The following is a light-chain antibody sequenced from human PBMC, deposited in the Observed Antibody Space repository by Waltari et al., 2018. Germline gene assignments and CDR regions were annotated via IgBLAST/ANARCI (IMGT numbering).Light chain of an antibody. CDR2: LGS. CDR3: MQALQTPWYT. J-gene: IGKJ2*01. CDR1: QSLLHSNGYNY. Sequence: DIVMTQSPLSLPVTPGEPASISCRSSQSLLHSNGYNYLDWYLQKPGQSPQLLIYLGSNRASGVLDRFSGSGSGTDFTLRISRVEAEDVGVYYCMQALQTPWYTFGQGTKLEIK. V-gene: IGKV2-28*01.